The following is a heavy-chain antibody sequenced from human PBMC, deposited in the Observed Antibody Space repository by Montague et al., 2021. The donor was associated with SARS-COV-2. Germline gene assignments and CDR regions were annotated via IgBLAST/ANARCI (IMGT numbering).Heavy chain of an antibody. J-gene: IGHJ4*02. D-gene: IGHD2-15*01. Sequence: TLSLTCTVSGGSISSGSYYWSWIRQPAGKGLVWIGRISISGSTNYNLSLKSRVTISVDTSKNQFSLKVNSVTAADTAVYYCAGGVVAAPPVVDYWGRGTLVTVSS. V-gene: IGHV4-61*02. CDR2: ISISGST. CDR3: AGGVVAAPPVVDY. CDR1: GGSISSGSYY.